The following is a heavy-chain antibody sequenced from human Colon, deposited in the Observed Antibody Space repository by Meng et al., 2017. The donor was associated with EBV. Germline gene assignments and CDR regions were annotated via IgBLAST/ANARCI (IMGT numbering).Heavy chain of an antibody. CDR2: IHPSGSI. V-gene: IGHV4-34*02. J-gene: IGHJ2*01. CDR3: SRGVDSYKLGNL. Sequence: QVPHQQWGAGLLKPSETRSLTCVVYGGSLSDYYCSWIRQSPGRGLEWIGEIHPSGSIFYNPSLQSRVTISVDTSKNQFSLNLNSVTAADTAVYFCSRGVDSYKLGNLWGRGTLVTVSS. D-gene: IGHD7-27*01. CDR1: GGSLSDYY.